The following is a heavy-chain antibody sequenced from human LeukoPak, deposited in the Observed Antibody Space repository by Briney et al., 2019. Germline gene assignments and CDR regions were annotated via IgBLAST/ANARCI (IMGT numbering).Heavy chain of an antibody. V-gene: IGHV4-39*01. CDR3: AKRPAYCGGDCYSGSYAFDI. J-gene: IGHJ3*02. CDR2: IYYSGST. D-gene: IGHD2-21*02. CDR1: GGSISSSSYY. Sequence: SETLSLTCTVSGGSISSSSYYWGWIRQPPGKGLEWIGSIYYSGSTYYNPSLKSRVTISVDTSKNQFSLKLSSVTAADTAVYYCAKRPAYCGGDCYSGSYAFDIWGLGTMVTVSS.